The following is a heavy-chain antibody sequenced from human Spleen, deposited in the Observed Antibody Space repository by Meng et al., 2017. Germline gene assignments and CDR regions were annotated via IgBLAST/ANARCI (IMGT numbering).Heavy chain of an antibody. Sequence: SETLSLTCTVSGDSISSSYWSWIRQPPGKALEWIGYVSHSGITTYNPSLKSRVTISVDTSKNQFSLKLSSVTAADTAVYYCAREFPFGYGDYKDWFDPWGQGTLVTVSS. V-gene: IGHV4-59*12. CDR2: VSHSGIT. D-gene: IGHD4-17*01. J-gene: IGHJ5*02. CDR3: AREFPFGYGDYKDWFDP. CDR1: GDSISSSY.